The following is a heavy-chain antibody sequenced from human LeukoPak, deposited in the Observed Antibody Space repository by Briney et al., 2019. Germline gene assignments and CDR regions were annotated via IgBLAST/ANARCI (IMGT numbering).Heavy chain of an antibody. J-gene: IGHJ4*02. V-gene: IGHV3-33*01. D-gene: IGHD4-17*01. CDR2: IWYDGSNK. CDR3: ARDIGGSSTMTAFDY. CDR1: GFTFSSYG. Sequence: GRSLRLSCAASGFTFSSYGMHWVLQAPGKGLEWVAVIWYDGSNKYYADSVKGRFTISRDNSKNALYLQMNSLRAEDTAVYYCARDIGGSSTMTAFDYWGQGTLVTVSS.